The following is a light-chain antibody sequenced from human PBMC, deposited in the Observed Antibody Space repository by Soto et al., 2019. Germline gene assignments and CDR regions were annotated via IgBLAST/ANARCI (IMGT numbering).Light chain of an antibody. Sequence: DIQMTQSPSTLSASVGDRVTITCRASESISTWLAWYQQKPGKAPKLLIYKASTLESGVPSRFSGSGSGTEFTLTISSLQPDDFATYHCQQYHSYCTFGQGTKLEIK. CDR2: KAS. V-gene: IGKV1-5*03. CDR1: ESISTW. J-gene: IGKJ2*02. CDR3: QQYHSYCT.